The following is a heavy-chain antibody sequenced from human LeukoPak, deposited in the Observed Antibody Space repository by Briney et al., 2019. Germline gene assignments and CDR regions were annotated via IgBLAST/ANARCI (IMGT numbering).Heavy chain of an antibody. CDR2: ISWNSGSI. J-gene: IGHJ4*02. D-gene: IGHD6-6*01. Sequence: GGSLRLSCAASGFTFDDYAMHWVRQAPGKGLEWVSGISWNSGSIGYADSVKGRFTISRDNAKNSLYLQMNSLRAEVTALYYCAKGPEYSSSGGYFDYWGQGTLVTVSS. CDR3: AKGPEYSSSGGYFDY. CDR1: GFTFDDYA. V-gene: IGHV3-9*01.